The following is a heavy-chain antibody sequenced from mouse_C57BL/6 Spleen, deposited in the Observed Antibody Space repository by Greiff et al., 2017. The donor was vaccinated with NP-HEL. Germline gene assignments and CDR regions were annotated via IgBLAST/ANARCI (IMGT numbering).Heavy chain of an antibody. D-gene: IGHD2-4*01. CDR1: GYAFSSSW. CDR2: IYPGDGDT. Sequence: VQLQQSGPELVKPGASVKISCKASGYAFSSSWMNWVKQRPGKGLEWIGRIYPGDGDTNYNGKFKGKATLTADKSSSTAYMQLSSLTSEDSAVYFCARGIYYDYDGDYFDYWGQGTTLTVSS. CDR3: ARGIYYDYDGDYFDY. V-gene: IGHV1-82*01. J-gene: IGHJ2*01.